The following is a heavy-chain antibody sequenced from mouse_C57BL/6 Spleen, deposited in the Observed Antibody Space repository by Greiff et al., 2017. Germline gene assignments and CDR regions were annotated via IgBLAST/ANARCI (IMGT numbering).Heavy chain of an antibody. D-gene: IGHD1-1*01. CDR1: GYTFTDYN. CDR3: AISYYYYGRGFDD. Sequence: EVMLVESGPELVKPGASVKIPCKASGYTFTDYNMDWVKQSHGKSLEWIGDINPNNGGTIYNQKFKGKATLTVDKSSSTAYMELRSLTSEYTAFYYCAISYYYYGRGFDDWGQGTTLTVSS. J-gene: IGHJ2*01. CDR2: INPNNGGT. V-gene: IGHV1-18*01.